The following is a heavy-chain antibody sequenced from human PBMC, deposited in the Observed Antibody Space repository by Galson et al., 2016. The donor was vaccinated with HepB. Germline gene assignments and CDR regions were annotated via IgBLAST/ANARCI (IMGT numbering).Heavy chain of an antibody. CDR1: GFIFSSYW. CDR2: MNQDGSQI. D-gene: IGHD4-17*01. CDR3: ATHGGTTVKHGFDY. J-gene: IGHJ4*02. Sequence: SLRLSCAASGFIFSSYWVAWLRQTPEKGLQWVANMNQDGSQIYYVDSVKGRFSISRDNAKSSLYLQMKRLGAEDTAVCYCATHGGTTVKHGFDYWGQGTLVTVSS. V-gene: IGHV3-7*03.